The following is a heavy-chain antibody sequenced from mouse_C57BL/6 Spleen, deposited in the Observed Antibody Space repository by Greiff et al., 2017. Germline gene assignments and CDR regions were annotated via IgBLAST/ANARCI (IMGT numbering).Heavy chain of an antibody. J-gene: IGHJ3*01. Sequence: VQLQQPGAELVRPGSSVKLSCKASGYTFPNYWIGWAKQRPGHGLEWIGDIYPGGGYTNYNEKFKGKATLTADKSSSTAYMQFSSLTSEDSAIYYCARDGLGYPFAYWGQGTLVTVSA. CDR2: IYPGGGYT. V-gene: IGHV1-63*01. CDR3: ARDGLGYPFAY. D-gene: IGHD2-2*01. CDR1: GYTFPNYW.